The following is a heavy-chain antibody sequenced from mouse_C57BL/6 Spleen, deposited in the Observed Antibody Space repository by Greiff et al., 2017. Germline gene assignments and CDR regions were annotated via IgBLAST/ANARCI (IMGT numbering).Heavy chain of an antibody. CDR3: ARAGLYDGYYVGFAY. CDR1: GYSITSGYS. D-gene: IGHD2-3*01. CDR2: ISYDGSN. J-gene: IGHJ3*01. V-gene: IGHV3-6*01. Sequence: EVQLQQSGPGLVKPSQSLSLTCSVTGYSITSGYSWNWIRQFPGNKLEWMGYISYDGSNNYNPSLTNRISITRDTSKNQLLLKLNSVTTEDTATYYCARAGLYDGYYVGFAYWGQGTLVTVSA.